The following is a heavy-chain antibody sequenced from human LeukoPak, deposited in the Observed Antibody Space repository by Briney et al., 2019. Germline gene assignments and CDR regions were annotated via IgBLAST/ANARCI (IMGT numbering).Heavy chain of an antibody. CDR1: GFTFSSYG. Sequence: GRSLMLSCAASGFTFSSYGMHWVRQAPGKGLEWVAMIWYDGSNTYYADSVKGRFTISRDNSKNTLFLQMDSLRAEDTAVYYCARDRSTTHFDYWGQGTLVTVSS. J-gene: IGHJ4*02. CDR3: ARDRSTTHFDY. CDR2: IWYDGSNT. D-gene: IGHD5/OR15-5a*01. V-gene: IGHV3-33*01.